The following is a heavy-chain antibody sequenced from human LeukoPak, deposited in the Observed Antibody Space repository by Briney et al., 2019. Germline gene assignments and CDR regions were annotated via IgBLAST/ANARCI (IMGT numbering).Heavy chain of an antibody. V-gene: IGHV4-59*01. J-gene: IGHJ6*02. CDR1: GVSISGSY. Sequence: SETLSLTCTVSGVSISGSYWSWIRQLPGKELEWIGYIYYSGTTNYNPSLKSRVTISVDTSRNQFSLKLSSVTAADTAVYYCARDHGYYGMDVWGQGTTVTVSS. CDR3: ARDHGYYGMDV. CDR2: IYYSGTT.